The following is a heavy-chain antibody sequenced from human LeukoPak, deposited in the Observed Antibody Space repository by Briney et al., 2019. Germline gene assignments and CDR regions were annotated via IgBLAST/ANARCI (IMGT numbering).Heavy chain of an antibody. J-gene: IGHJ4*02. Sequence: PGGSLRLSCAASGFTISRYWMSWVRQAPGKGLEWVANIKEDGSEKNYVDSVKGRFTISRDNAKSPLYLQMNSLRVEDTALYYCAVIVAAGTGGFDSWGQGTLVTVSS. CDR2: IKEDGSEK. V-gene: IGHV3-7*01. CDR3: AVIVAAGTGGFDS. CDR1: GFTISRYW. D-gene: IGHD6-13*01.